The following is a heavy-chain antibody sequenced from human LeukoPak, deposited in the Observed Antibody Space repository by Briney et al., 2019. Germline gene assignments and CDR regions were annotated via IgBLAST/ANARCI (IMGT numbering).Heavy chain of an antibody. V-gene: IGHV4-39*01. J-gene: IGHJ4*02. CDR2: IYFSGST. Sequence: SETLSLTCTVSGGSISSSSYYWGWIRQPPGKGLEWIGSIYFSGSTFYNPSLKSRVTISVDTSKNQFSLKLSSVTAADTAVYYCARLITGGRDYGLFDYWGQGTLVTVSS. CDR3: ARLITGGRDYGLFDY. CDR1: GGSISSSSYY. D-gene: IGHD3-16*01.